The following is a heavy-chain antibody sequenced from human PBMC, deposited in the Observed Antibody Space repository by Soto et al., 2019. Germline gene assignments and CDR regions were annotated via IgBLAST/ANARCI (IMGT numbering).Heavy chain of an antibody. Sequence: ASVKVSCKASGYTFTSYYMHWVRQAPGQGLEWMGWINPNSGGTNYAQKFQGRVTMTRDTSISTAYMELSRLRSDDTAVYYCARDYYDSSGPPSPWGQGTLVTVSS. J-gene: IGHJ5*02. CDR1: GYTFTSYY. V-gene: IGHV1-2*02. D-gene: IGHD3-22*01. CDR3: ARDYYDSSGPPSP. CDR2: INPNSGGT.